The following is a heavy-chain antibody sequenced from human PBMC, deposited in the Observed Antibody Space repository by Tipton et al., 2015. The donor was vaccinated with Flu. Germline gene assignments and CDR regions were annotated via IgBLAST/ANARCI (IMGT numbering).Heavy chain of an antibody. J-gene: IGHJ4*02. CDR2: IYYSGST. D-gene: IGHD3-22*01. Sequence: TLSLTCTVSGGSISSSSYYWGWIRQPPGKGLEWIGSIYYSGSTYYNPSVKSRVTISVDTSKNQFSLKLSSVTAADTAVYYCARLRANYYDSSGYSDYWGQGTLVTVSS. CDR3: ARLRANYYDSSGYSDY. V-gene: IGHV4-39*07. CDR1: GGSISSSSYY.